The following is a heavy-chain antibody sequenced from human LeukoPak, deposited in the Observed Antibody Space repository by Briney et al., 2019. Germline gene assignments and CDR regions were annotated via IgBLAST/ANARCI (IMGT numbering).Heavy chain of an antibody. CDR1: GFTFSSYA. CDR2: ISGSGGST. D-gene: IGHD2-2*01. V-gene: IGHV3-23*01. CDR3: AKGREDCSSTSCFYFDY. Sequence: GGSLRLSCAASGFTFSSYAMSWVRQAPGKGLEWVSAISGSGGSTYYADSVKGRFTISRDNSKNTLYLQMNSLRAEDTAVYYCAKGREDCSSTSCFYFDYWGQGTLVTVSS. J-gene: IGHJ4*02.